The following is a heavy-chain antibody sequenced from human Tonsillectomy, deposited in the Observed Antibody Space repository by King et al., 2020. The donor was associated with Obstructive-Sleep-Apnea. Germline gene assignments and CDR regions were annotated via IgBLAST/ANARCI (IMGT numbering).Heavy chain of an antibody. D-gene: IGHD3-9*01. CDR1: GYIFTSYD. V-gene: IGHV1-8*01. J-gene: IGHJ6*02. CDR3: ARGCRYFDCLHSYYHGMDV. Sequence: QVQLVESGAELKKPGASVKVSCKASGYIFTSYDINWVRQATGQGLEWMGWMNPNSGKTGYVQNFQGRVTMTRNTSISTAYMELSSLRSEDTAVYYCARGCRYFDCLHSYYHGMDVWGQGTTVTVSS. CDR2: MNPNSGKT.